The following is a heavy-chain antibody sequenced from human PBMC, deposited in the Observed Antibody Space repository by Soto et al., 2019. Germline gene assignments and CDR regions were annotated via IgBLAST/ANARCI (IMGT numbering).Heavy chain of an antibody. CDR1: GYSFTGNS. CDR3: ASLQPPLQYYFDY. J-gene: IGHJ4*02. Sequence: ASVKVSCKASGYSFTGNSMHWVRQAPGQGLEWMGWINPSNGSTSYAQKFRGRVTMTRDTSTSTVYMELSSLRSEDTAVYYCASLQPPLQYYFDYWGQGTLVTVSS. CDR2: INPSNGST. V-gene: IGHV1-46*03. D-gene: IGHD1-1*01.